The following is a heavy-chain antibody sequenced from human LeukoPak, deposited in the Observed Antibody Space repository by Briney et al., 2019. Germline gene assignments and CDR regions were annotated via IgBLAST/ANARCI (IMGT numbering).Heavy chain of an antibody. V-gene: IGHV3-15*01. Sequence: GGSLRLSCAASGFTFSNAWMSWVRQAPGKGLEWVGRIKSKTDGGTIDHAAPVKGRFTISRDNSKNTLYLQMNSLRADDTAVYYCAKDLWDSSGSCLDYWGQGTLVTVSS. J-gene: IGHJ4*02. CDR2: IKSKTDGGTI. CDR1: GFTFSNAW. D-gene: IGHD2-15*01. CDR3: AKDLWDSSGSCLDY.